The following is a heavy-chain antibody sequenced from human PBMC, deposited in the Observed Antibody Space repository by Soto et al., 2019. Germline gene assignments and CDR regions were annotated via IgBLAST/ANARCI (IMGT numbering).Heavy chain of an antibody. V-gene: IGHV1-18*01. J-gene: IGHJ6*01. D-gene: IGHD6-13*01. CDR3: ARGGVAAAGGGGSGSYGMDV. CDR1: GYTFTSYG. Sequence: ASVKVSCKASGYTFTSYGISWVRQAPGQGLEWMGWISAYNGNTNYAQKLQGRVTMTTDTSTSTAYMELRSLRSDDTGVYYFARGGVAAAGGGGSGSYGMDVWGQGTTVSVSS. CDR2: ISAYNGNT.